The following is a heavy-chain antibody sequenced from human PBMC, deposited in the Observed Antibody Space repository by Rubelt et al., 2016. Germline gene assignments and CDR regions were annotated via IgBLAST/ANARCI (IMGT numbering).Heavy chain of an antibody. CDR2: INPNSGGT. Sequence: QVQLVQSGAEVKKPGASVKVSCKASGYTFTGYYLHWVRQAPGQGLEWMGRINPNSGGTNFAQKFQGRVTMTRDTSISTAYIEVSRLRSDDTAVDYCARGGADYGDPYADYFQHWGQGTLVTVSS. J-gene: IGHJ1*01. CDR3: ARGGADYGDPYADYFQH. V-gene: IGHV1-2*06. CDR1: GYTFTGYY. D-gene: IGHD4-17*01.